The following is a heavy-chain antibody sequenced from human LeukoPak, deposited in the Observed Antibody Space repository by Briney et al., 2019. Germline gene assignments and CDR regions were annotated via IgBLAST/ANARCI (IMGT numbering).Heavy chain of an antibody. D-gene: IGHD4-17*01. CDR1: GVFISDGDYY. CDR2: IYYSGST. V-gene: IGHV4-30-4*08. CDR3: ARTYGDYPYYFDY. Sequence: SQTLSLTCSVSGVFISDGDYYWAWIRQPPGKGLEWIGNIYYSGSTNYNPSLKSRVTMSVDTSKNQFSLKLSSVTAADTAVYYCARTYGDYPYYFDYWGQGTLVTVSS. J-gene: IGHJ4*02.